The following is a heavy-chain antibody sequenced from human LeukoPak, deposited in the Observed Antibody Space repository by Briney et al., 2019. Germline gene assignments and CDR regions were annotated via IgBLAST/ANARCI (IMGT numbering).Heavy chain of an antibody. CDR2: IYSGGST. CDR1: GFNVSSNY. CDR3: ASPGYYDSSIFDY. J-gene: IGHJ4*02. D-gene: IGHD3-22*01. Sequence: GGSLRLSCGASGFNVSSNYMSWVRQAPGKGLEWVSVIYSGGSTYYADSVKGRFTISRHNSKNTPYLQMNSLRPEDTAVYYCASPGYYDSSIFDYWGQGTLVTVSS. V-gene: IGHV3-53*04.